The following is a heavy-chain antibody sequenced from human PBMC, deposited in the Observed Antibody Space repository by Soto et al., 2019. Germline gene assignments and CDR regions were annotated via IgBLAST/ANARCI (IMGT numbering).Heavy chain of an antibody. V-gene: IGHV4-39*01. CDR1: GGSISSSSYY. CDR2: IYYSGST. D-gene: IGHD3-9*01. CDR3: ARLEGLATTSYYFDF. J-gene: IGHJ4*02. Sequence: QLQLQESGPGLVKPSEALSLTCSVSGGSISSSSYYWGWIRQPPGKGLEWIGSIYYSGSTYYNPSLKSRITISPDKSKNQVSLKLSHLTAADTAVYYCARLEGLATTSYYFDFWGQGTLVTVSS.